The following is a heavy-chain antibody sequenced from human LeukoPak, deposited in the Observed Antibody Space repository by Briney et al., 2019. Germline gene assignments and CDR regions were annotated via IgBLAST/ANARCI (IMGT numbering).Heavy chain of an antibody. V-gene: IGHV3-7*01. CDR3: AREASLYCSGNDCYWAFDR. Sequence: QPGGSLRLSCVASGFTFSNYWTSWVRQAPGKGLEWVANIKQDESKRYYVDSVKGRFTISRDNAKNSLYLQINSLRAEDTAVYYCAREASLYCSGNDCYWAFDRWGQGTLVTVSS. CDR1: GFTFSNYW. J-gene: IGHJ5*02. CDR2: IKQDESKR. D-gene: IGHD2-2*01.